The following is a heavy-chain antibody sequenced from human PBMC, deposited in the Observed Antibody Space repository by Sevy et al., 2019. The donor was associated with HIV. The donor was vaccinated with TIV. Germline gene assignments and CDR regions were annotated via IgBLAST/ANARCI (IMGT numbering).Heavy chain of an antibody. Sequence: SETLSLTCAVYGGSFSGYYWSWFRQPPGKGLEWIGEINHSGSTNYNPSLKSRVTISVDTSKNQFSLKLSSVTAADTAVYYCAREERNDYSNYYFDYWGQGTLVTVSS. D-gene: IGHD4-4*01. V-gene: IGHV4-34*01. CDR2: INHSGST. CDR3: AREERNDYSNYYFDY. CDR1: GGSFSGYY. J-gene: IGHJ4*02.